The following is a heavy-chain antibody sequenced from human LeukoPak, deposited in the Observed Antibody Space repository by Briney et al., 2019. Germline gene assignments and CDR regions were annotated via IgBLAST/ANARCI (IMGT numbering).Heavy chain of an antibody. J-gene: IGHJ3*01. CDR1: GFTFSSYG. Sequence: PGGSLRLSCAASGFTFSSYGMHWVRQAPGKGLEWVSSIRTLISAYTYHADSVKGRFTISRDIAENSLYLEMNSLRVDDTAIYFCARGMVVDDTPGGDAFDLWGQGTMVTVSS. CDR2: IRTLISAYT. V-gene: IGHV3-21*04. CDR3: ARGMVVDDTPGGDAFDL. D-gene: IGHD2-15*01.